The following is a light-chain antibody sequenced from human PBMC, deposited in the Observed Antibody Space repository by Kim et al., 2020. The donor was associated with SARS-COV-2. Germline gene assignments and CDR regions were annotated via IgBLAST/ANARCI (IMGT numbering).Light chain of an antibody. CDR2: RDS. Sequence: VSVGLGQTARINCGGNNIGSKNVRWYQPKPGQAPVLVIYRDSNRPSGIPERFSGSNSGNTATLTISRAQAGDEADYYCQVWDSRTVFGGGTQLTVL. CDR1: NIGSKN. J-gene: IGLJ3*02. CDR3: QVWDSRTV. V-gene: IGLV3-9*01.